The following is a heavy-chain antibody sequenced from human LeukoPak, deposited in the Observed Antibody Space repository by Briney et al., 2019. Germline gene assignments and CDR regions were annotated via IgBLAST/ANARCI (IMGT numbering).Heavy chain of an antibody. V-gene: IGHV3-48*01. CDR1: GFTFSTYS. CDR3: ARASGGNHAFDS. Sequence: GGSLRLSCAASGFTFSTYSMNWVRQAPGKGLEWVSYISSGSSSISYADSVKGRFTISRDNAKNSLYLQMNSLRLEDTAVYYCARASGGNHAFDSGGQGTMVTVS. J-gene: IGHJ3*02. CDR2: ISSGSSSI. D-gene: IGHD4-23*01.